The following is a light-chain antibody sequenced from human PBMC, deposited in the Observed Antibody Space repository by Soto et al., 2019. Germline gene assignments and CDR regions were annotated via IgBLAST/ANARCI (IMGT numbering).Light chain of an antibody. CDR2: DAS. J-gene: IGKJ5*01. CDR3: QQRSNWPGIT. CDR1: QSVSSY. V-gene: IGKV3-11*01. Sequence: EIVLTQSPATLSLSPGERATLSCRASQSVSSYLAWYQQKPGQAPRLLIFDASHRATGIPARFSGSGSGTDFTLTISSLEPEDFAVYYCQQRSNWPGITFGQGTRLEIK.